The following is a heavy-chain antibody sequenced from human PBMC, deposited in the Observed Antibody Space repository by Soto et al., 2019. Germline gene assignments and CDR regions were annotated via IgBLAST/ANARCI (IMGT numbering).Heavy chain of an antibody. J-gene: IGHJ5*02. Sequence: SETLSLTCTVSGGSISSGGYYWSWIRQHPGKGLEWIGYIYYSGSTYYNPSLKSRVTISVDTSKNQFPLKLSSVTAADTAVYYCARGAGYSYGHNWFDPWGQGTLVTVSS. D-gene: IGHD5-18*01. CDR1: GGSISSGGYY. V-gene: IGHV4-31*03. CDR3: ARGAGYSYGHNWFDP. CDR2: IYYSGST.